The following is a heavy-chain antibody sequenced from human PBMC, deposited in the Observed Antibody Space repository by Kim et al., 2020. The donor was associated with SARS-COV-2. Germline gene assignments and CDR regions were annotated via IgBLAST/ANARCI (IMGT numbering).Heavy chain of an antibody. D-gene: IGHD6-13*01. CDR3: ARDLHIGEATSAY. CDR2: INPNTGGA. CDR1: GYTFTDYY. V-gene: IGHV1-2*02. J-gene: IGHJ4*02. Sequence: ASVKVSCKASGYTFTDYYIQWVRQAPGQGLEWMAWINPNTGGASYAQQFQGRVTMTADTSISTAYMDLSRLRSDDTAIYYCARDLHIGEATSAYWGQGTLVTVSS.